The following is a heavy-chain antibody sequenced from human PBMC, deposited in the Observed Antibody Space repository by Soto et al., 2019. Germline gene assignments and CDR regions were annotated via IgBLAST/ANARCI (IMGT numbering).Heavy chain of an antibody. CDR3: ARDLRYWDTAMVTKGYYYYGMDV. D-gene: IGHD5-18*01. CDR1: GFTFSSYS. CDR2: ISSSSSYI. V-gene: IGHV3-21*01. J-gene: IGHJ6*02. Sequence: PGGSLRLSCAASGFTFSSYSMIWVRQAPGKGLEWVSSISSSSSYIYYADSVKGRFTISRDNAKNSLYLQMNSLRAEDTAVYSCARDLRYWDTAMVTKGYYYYGMDVWGQGTTVTVSS.